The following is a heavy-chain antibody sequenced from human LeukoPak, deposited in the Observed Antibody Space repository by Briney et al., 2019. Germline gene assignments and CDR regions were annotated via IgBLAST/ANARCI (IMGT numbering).Heavy chain of an antibody. CDR2: IKQDGSEK. V-gene: IGHV3-7*05. Sequence: QPGRSLRLSCTASGISIGDYAMSWFRQAPGKGLEWVANIKQDGSEKYYVDSVKGRFTISRDNAKNSLYLQMNSLRAEDTAVYYCVSYNSDWGGLDYWGQGTLVTVSS. CDR1: GISIGDYA. D-gene: IGHD6-25*01. CDR3: VSYNSDWGGLDY. J-gene: IGHJ4*02.